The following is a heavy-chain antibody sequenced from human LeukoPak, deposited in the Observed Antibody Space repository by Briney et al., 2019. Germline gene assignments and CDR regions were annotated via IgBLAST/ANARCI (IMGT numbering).Heavy chain of an antibody. V-gene: IGHV1-2*02. D-gene: IGHD4-17*01. CDR1: GYTFTGYY. J-gene: IGHJ4*02. Sequence: ASVKVSCKASGYTFTGYYMHWVRQAPGQGLEWTGWINPKSGGTKYAQKFQGRVTMTRDTSITTAYMELSRLRSDDTAVYYCARVQGYGDYFDYWGQGTLLTVSS. CDR3: ARVQGYGDYFDY. CDR2: INPKSGGT.